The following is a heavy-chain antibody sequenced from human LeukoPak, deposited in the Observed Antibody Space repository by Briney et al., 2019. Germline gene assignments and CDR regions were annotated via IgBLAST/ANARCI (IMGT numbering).Heavy chain of an antibody. Sequence: PGGSLRLSCAASGFTFSSYAMSWVRQAPGKGLEWVSAISGSGGSTYYADSVKGRFTTSRDNSKNTLYLQMNSLRAEDTAVYYCAKGGSGWTLFDYWGQGTLVTVSS. CDR3: AKGGSGWTLFDY. D-gene: IGHD3-3*01. CDR1: GFTFSSYA. V-gene: IGHV3-23*01. J-gene: IGHJ4*02. CDR2: ISGSGGST.